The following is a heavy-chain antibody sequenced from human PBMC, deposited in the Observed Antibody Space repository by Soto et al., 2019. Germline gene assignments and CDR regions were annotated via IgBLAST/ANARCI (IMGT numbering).Heavy chain of an antibody. CDR2: IKSKALGGTT. Sequence: GGSLRLSCAGSGFVFSNSWINWVLQAPGKGLEWVGRIKSKALGGTTDFAAPVRGRFAITRDDSRNMAYMQMNSLNTEDTAVYYCTTDSYSTMIEVRFDDWGRNLIVDYWGQGTLVTVSS. V-gene: IGHV3-15*07. D-gene: IGHD3-22*01. CDR1: GFVFSNSW. J-gene: IGHJ4*02. CDR3: TTDSYSTMIEVRFDDWGRNLIVDY.